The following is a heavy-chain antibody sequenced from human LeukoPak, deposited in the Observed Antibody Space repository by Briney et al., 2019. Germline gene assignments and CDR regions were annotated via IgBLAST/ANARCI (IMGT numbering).Heavy chain of an antibody. Sequence: SVKVSCKASGFTFTSSAVQWVRQARGQRLEWIGWIVVGSGNTNYAQKFQERVTITRDMSTSTAYMELSSLRSEDTAVYYCAADLSLTVLRFLEWLPIDYWGQGTLVTVSS. CDR1: GFTFTSSA. CDR2: IVVGSGNT. V-gene: IGHV1-58*01. J-gene: IGHJ4*02. D-gene: IGHD3-3*01. CDR3: AADLSLTVLRFLEWLPIDY.